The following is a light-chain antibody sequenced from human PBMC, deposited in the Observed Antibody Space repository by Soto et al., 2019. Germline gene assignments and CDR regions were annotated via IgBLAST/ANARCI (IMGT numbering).Light chain of an antibody. V-gene: IGLV2-18*02. CDR2: EVS. J-gene: IGLJ3*02. Sequence: QSVLTQPPSVPGSPGQSVTISCTGTSSDVGSYNRVSWYQQPPGTAPKLMIYEVSNRPSGVPDRFSGSKSGNTASLTISGLQDEDEADYYCSSFTTTSTWVFGGGTKLTVL. CDR1: SSDVGSYNR. CDR3: SSFTTTSTWV.